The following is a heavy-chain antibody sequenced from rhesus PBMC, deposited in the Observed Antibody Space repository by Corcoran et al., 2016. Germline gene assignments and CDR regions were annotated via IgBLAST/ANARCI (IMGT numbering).Heavy chain of an antibody. CDR1: GFSISTCGIG. V-gene: IGHV2-174*01. Sequence: QVTLKESGPALVKPTQTLTLTCTFSGFSISTCGIGVGWIRQHPGTALEWLALIYWDDDKYYSTSLKSRLTISKDTSKNQVVLTMTNMDPVDTATYYCARRLAAAGTTNFDYWGQGVLVTVSS. D-gene: IGHD6-25*01. J-gene: IGHJ4*01. CDR2: IYWDDDK. CDR3: ARRLAAAGTTNFDY.